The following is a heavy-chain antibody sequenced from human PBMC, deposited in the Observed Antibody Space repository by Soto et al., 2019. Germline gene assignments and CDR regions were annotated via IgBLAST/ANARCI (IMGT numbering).Heavy chain of an antibody. D-gene: IGHD3-22*01. V-gene: IGHV1-46*01. CDR3: ARVIEFYKGYYYDSSGPGFDY. J-gene: IGHJ4*02. CDR1: GYTFTSYY. Sequence: ASVKVSCKASGYTFTSYYMHWVRQAPGQGLEWMGIINPSGGSTSYAQKFQGRVTMTRDTSTSTVYMELSSLRSEDTAVYYCARVIEFYKGYYYDSSGPGFDYWGQGTLVTVSS. CDR2: INPSGGST.